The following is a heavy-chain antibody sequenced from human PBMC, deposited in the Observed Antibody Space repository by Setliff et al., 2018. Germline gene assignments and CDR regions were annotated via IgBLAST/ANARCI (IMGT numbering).Heavy chain of an antibody. D-gene: IGHD3-3*01. CDR3: ARMTGFQYIDV. CDR1: GDSISSRRSY. Sequence: PSETLSLTCTVSGDSISSRRSYWGWFRQPAGKGLEWIGQIYTSWSTIYNPSLKSRVTILLDTSKNQFSLTLTSVTAADTAVYYCARMTGFQYIDVWGKGTTVTVS. CDR2: IYTSWST. V-gene: IGHV4-61*09. J-gene: IGHJ6*03.